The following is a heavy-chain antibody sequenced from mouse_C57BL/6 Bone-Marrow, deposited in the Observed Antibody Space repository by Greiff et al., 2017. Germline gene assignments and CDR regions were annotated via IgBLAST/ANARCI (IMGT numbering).Heavy chain of an antibody. CDR3: ARSLESILLRSFYAIDY. V-gene: IGHV1-81*01. J-gene: IGHJ4*01. CDR2: IYPRSGNT. D-gene: IGHD1-1*01. Sequence: QVQLQQSGAELARPGASVKLSCKASGYTFTSSGISWVKQRTGQGLEWIGEIYPRSGNTSYNEKFKGKATLTADKSSSTAYMELRSLTSEDSAVYFCARSLESILLRSFYAIDYWGQGTSVTVSS. CDR1: GYTFTSSG.